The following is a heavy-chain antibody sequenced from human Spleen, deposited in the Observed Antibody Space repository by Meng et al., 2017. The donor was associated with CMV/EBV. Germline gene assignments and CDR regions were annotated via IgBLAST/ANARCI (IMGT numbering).Heavy chain of an antibody. CDR3: ARELPSDYGYYFDY. CDR1: GGSGSSGSYY. Sequence: SGGSGSSGSYYWSWIRQPPGKGLEWIGYIYYSGSTNYNPSLKSRVTISVDTSKNQFSLKLSSVTAADTAVYYCARELPSDYGYYFDYWGQGTLVTVSS. J-gene: IGHJ4*02. CDR2: IYYSGST. V-gene: IGHV4-61*01. D-gene: IGHD4-17*01.